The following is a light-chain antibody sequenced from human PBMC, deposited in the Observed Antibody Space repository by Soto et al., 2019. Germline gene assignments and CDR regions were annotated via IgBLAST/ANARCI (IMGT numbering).Light chain of an antibody. CDR2: GAS. Sequence: EIVLTQSPGTLSLSPGERATLSCRASQSVSSTYLAWLQQKAGQAPRLLIHGASSRAIGIPDRFSVSGSGTAFSLTITRLEPEDVAEYYFQQYGSSRWTFGQGTKMEIK. CDR1: QSVSSTY. CDR3: QQYGSSRWT. V-gene: IGKV3-20*01. J-gene: IGKJ1*01.